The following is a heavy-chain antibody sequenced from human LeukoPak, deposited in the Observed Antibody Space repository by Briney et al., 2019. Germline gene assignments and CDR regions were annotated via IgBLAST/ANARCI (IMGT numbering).Heavy chain of an antibody. Sequence: ASVKVSCKVSGYTLTELSMHWVRQAPGKGLGWMGGFDPEDGETIYAQKFQGRVTMTEDTSTDTAYMELSSLRSEDTAVYYCASVGAMLSAFDIWGQGTMVTVSS. V-gene: IGHV1-24*01. CDR1: GYTLTELS. J-gene: IGHJ3*02. CDR2: FDPEDGET. D-gene: IGHD3-16*01. CDR3: ASVGAMLSAFDI.